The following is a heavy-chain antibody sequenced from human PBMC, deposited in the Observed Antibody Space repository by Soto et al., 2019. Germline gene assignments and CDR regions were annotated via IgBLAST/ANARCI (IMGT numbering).Heavy chain of an antibody. D-gene: IGHD3-22*01. CDR3: TTEAIVVVTTAAYYYYGMDV. CDR2: IKSKTDGGTT. J-gene: IGHJ6*02. CDR1: GFTFSNAW. Sequence: GGSLRLSFAASGFTFSNAWMSWVRQSPGKGLEWVGRIKSKTDGGTTDYAAPVKGRFTISRDDSKNTLYLQMNSLKTEDTAVYYCTTEAIVVVTTAAYYYYGMDVWGQGTTVTVSS. V-gene: IGHV3-15*01.